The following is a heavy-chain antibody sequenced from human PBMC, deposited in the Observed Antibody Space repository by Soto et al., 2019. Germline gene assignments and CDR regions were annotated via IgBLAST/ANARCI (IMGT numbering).Heavy chain of an antibody. CDR2: IIPVFETT. CDR3: SFVYTSSWNQFFGY. Sequence: QVHVVQSGAEMKSLGSSVRVSCQASGGTYSSYAFNWVRQAPGQGLEWMGGIIPVFETTNPAQKFQGRVTITSEESTATAAMVLSRLSTEDAAAYYCSFVYTSSWNQFFGYWGQGTLVSVTS. CDR1: GGTYSSYA. V-gene: IGHV1-69*01. D-gene: IGHD1-1*01. J-gene: IGHJ4*02.